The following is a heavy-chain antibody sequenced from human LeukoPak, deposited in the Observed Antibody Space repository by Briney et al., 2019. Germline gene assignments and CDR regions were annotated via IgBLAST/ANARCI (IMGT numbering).Heavy chain of an antibody. CDR1: GGSFSGYY. Sequence: PSETLSLTCAAYGGSFSGYYWSWIRQPPGKGLEWIGEINHSGSTNYNPSLKSRVTISVDTSKNQFSLKLSSVTAADTAVYYCAREAVTGIAAAGIGFDPWGQGTLVTVSS. V-gene: IGHV4-34*01. J-gene: IGHJ5*02. CDR2: INHSGST. CDR3: AREAVTGIAAAGIGFDP. D-gene: IGHD6-13*01.